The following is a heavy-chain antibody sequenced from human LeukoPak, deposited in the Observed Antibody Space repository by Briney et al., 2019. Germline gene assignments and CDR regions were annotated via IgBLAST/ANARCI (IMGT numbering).Heavy chain of an antibody. Sequence: SETLSLTCAVSGASISNRTWWSWVRQSSGRGLEWIGEISHSGRTNYNPSLESRLTISGDKSKNQFSLRLSSVTAADTAVYYCARVAYSSSWFLDYWGQGTLVTVSS. J-gene: IGHJ4*02. V-gene: IGHV4-4*02. CDR2: ISHSGRT. CDR3: ARVAYSSSWFLDY. D-gene: IGHD6-13*01. CDR1: GASISNRTW.